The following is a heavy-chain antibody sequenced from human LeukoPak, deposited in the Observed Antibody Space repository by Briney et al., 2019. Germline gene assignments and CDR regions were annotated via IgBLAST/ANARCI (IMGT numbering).Heavy chain of an antibody. CDR1: GYTFTGYY. J-gene: IGHJ4*02. CDR3: ARVTMVRGLRYFDY. D-gene: IGHD3-10*01. CDR2: ISAYNGNT. Sequence: ASVKVSCKASGYTFTGYYMHWVRQAPGQGLEWMGWISAYNGNTNYAQKLQGRVTMTTDTSTSTAYMELRSLRSDDTAVYYCARVTMVRGLRYFDYWGQGTLVTVSS. V-gene: IGHV1-18*04.